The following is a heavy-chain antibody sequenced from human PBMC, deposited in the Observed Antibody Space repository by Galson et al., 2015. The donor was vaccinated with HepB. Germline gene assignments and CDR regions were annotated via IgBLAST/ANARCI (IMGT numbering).Heavy chain of an antibody. CDR3: ARMDSSSPPPSYYYYYGMDV. CDR2: IDPSDSYT. D-gene: IGHD6-13*01. J-gene: IGHJ6*02. CDR1: GYSFTSYW. V-gene: IGHV5-10-1*01. Sequence: QSGAEVKKPGESLRISCKGSGYSFTSYWISWVRQMPGKGLEWMGRIDPSDSYTNYSPSFQGHVTISADKSISTAYLQWSSLKASDTAMYYCARMDSSSPPPSYYYYYGMDVWGQGTTVTVSS.